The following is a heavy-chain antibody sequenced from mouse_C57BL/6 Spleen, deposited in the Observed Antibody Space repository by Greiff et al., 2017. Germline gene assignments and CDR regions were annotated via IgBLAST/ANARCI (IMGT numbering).Heavy chain of an antibody. Sequence: QVQLQQSGAELVGPGDSVTLSCTASGFNIKDDYMHWVKQRPGQGLEWIGDIYPGSGSTNYNEKFKSKATLTVDTSSSTAYMQLSSLTSEDSAVYYCARLRRDYFDYWGQGTTLTVSS. V-gene: IGHV1-55*01. D-gene: IGHD2-12*01. CDR3: ARLRRDYFDY. CDR1: GFNIKDDY. J-gene: IGHJ2*01. CDR2: IYPGSGST.